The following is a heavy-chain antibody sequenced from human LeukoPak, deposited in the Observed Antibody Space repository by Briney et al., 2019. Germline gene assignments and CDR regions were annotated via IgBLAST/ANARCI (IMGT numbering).Heavy chain of an antibody. V-gene: IGHV3-21*01. CDR1: GFTFSSYS. CDR3: ARDGTPIYSNGWVYMDV. D-gene: IGHD6-25*01. Sequence: GGSLRLSCAASGFTFSSYSMNWVRQAPGKGLEWVSFISSSSSYIYYADSMKGRFTISRDNAKNSLYLQMNSLRGEDTALYYCARDGTPIYSNGWVYMDVWGKGTTVTISS. J-gene: IGHJ6*04. CDR2: ISSSSSYI.